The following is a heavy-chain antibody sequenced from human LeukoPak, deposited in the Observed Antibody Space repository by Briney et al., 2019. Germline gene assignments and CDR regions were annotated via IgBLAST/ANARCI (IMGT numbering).Heavy chain of an antibody. CDR2: IYYSGST. V-gene: IGHV4-59*12. D-gene: IGHD6-13*01. CDR3: ARDRVAARRYYYYGMDV. Sequence: SETLSLTCTVSGGSISSYYWSWIRQPPGKGLEWIGYIYYSGSTNYNPSLKSRVTMSVDTSKNQFSLKLSSVTAADTAVYYCARDRVAARRYYYYGMDVWGQGTTVTVSS. CDR1: GGSISSYY. J-gene: IGHJ6*02.